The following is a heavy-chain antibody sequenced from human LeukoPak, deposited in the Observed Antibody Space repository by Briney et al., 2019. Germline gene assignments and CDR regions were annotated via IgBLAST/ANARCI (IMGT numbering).Heavy chain of an antibody. Sequence: ASVKVSCKASGYTFTGYYMHWVRQAPGQGLEWMGWINPNSGGTNYAQKFQGRVTMTRDTSISTAYMELSRLRSDDTAVYYCARDSHPYYYDSRDTKNDPWGQGTLVTVSS. CDR1: GYTFTGYY. CDR2: INPNSGGT. J-gene: IGHJ5*02. CDR3: ARDSHPYYYDSRDTKNDP. D-gene: IGHD3-22*01. V-gene: IGHV1-2*02.